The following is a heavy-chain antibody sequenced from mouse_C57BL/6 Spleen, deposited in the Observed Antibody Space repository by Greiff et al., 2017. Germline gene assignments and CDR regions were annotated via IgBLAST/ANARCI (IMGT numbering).Heavy chain of an antibody. J-gene: IGHJ4*01. Sequence: QVQLQQPGAELVKPGASVKMSCKASGYTFTSYWITWVKQRPGQGLEWIGDIYPGSGSTNSNEKFKGKATLTVDTSSSTAYMQLSSLTSEDSAVYYCARFTTHYYARDYWGQGTSVTVSS. D-gene: IGHD1-1*01. CDR3: ARFTTHYYARDY. V-gene: IGHV1-55*01. CDR1: GYTFTSYW. CDR2: IYPGSGST.